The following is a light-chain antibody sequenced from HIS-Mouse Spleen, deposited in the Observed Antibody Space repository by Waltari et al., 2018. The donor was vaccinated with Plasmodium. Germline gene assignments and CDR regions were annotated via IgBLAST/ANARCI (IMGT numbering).Light chain of an antibody. CDR1: QSVSSSH. J-gene: IGKJ2*01. CDR3: QQYGSSPYT. V-gene: IGKV3-20*01. CDR2: VAS. Sequence: DMVLPQSPGTLSLSPGERATLSCTASQSVSSSHLNWYQQKPGQAPRLLICVASSRATGSPDRCSGSGAGTDFTLTISRLEPEDFAVYYCQQYGSSPYTFGQGTKLEIK.